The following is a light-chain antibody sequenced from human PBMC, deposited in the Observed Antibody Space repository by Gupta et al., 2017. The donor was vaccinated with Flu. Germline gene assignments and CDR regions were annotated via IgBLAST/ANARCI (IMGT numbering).Light chain of an antibody. CDR1: NSDVGGYNY. Sequence: NSDVGGYNYVSLYQQFPGKGPKLVIYDVNSRPSGVSDRFAGSNSGNTASLTISGLQAEDEADYYCCSYTSRHSYVFGTVTKVTVL. V-gene: IGLV2-14*03. CDR3: CSYTSRHSYV. CDR2: DVN. J-gene: IGLJ1*01.